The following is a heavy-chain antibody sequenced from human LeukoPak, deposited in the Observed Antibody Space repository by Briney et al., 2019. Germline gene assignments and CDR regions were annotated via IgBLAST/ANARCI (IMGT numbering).Heavy chain of an antibody. CDR1: GFTLSSYW. CDR2: INSDGSFT. Sequence: GGSLRLSCAASGFTLSSYWMYWVRQAPGKGLVWVSHINSDGSFTPYADSVKGRFTIARDNAKNMLYLQMNSLRDEDTAVYYCVRGGSSWLGPWGQGSLVTVSS. D-gene: IGHD6-13*01. J-gene: IGHJ5*02. V-gene: IGHV3-74*01. CDR3: VRGGSSWLGP.